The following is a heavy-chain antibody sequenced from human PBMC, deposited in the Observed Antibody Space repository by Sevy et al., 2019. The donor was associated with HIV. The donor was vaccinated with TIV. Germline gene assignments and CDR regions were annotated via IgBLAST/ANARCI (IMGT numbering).Heavy chain of an antibody. CDR3: ARDSNYYDSSGYYRGAAFDI. V-gene: IGHV3-30-3*01. J-gene: IGHJ3*02. CDR1: GFTFSSYA. D-gene: IGHD3-22*01. Sequence: GGSLRLSCAASGFTFSSYAMHWVRQAPGKGLEWVAVISYDGSNKYYADSVKGRFTISRDNSKNTLYLQMNSLRAEDMAVYYCARDSNYYDSSGYYRGAAFDIWGRGTMVTVSS. CDR2: ISYDGSNK.